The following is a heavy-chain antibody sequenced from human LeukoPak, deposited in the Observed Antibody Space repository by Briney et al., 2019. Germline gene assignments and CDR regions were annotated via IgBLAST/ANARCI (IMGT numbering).Heavy chain of an antibody. J-gene: IGHJ4*02. CDR1: GGSISSYY. V-gene: IGHV4-59*01. D-gene: IGHD3-10*01. CDR2: IYYSGST. Sequence: SETLSLTCTVSGGSISSYYWSWIRQPPGKGLEWIGYIYYSGSTNYNPSLKSRVTISVDTSKNQFSLKLSSVTAADTAVYYCARSYYYGSGSYYMDYWGQGTLVTVSS. CDR3: ARSYYYGSGSYYMDY.